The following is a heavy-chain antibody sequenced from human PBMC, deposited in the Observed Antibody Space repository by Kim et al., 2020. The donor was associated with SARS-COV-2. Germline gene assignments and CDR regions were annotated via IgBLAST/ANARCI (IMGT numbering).Heavy chain of an antibody. CDR2: VTHGGST. Sequence: SETLSLTCSVSGGSLIGYYWAWIRQTPGKGLEWIGEVTHGGSTNSSPSLKDRVSISADMSKRQFSLKLASVTAADTAVYLCARAVDSTGFYHWGQGTLVTVS. J-gene: IGHJ4*02. D-gene: IGHD2-8*02. V-gene: IGHV4-34*01. CDR3: ARAVDSTGFYH. CDR1: GGSLIGYY.